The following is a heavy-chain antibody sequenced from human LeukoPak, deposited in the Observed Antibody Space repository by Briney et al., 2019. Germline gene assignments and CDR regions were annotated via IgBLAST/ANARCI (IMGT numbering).Heavy chain of an antibody. CDR3: AKAAGGYCSSTSCYSPFDY. J-gene: IGHJ4*02. CDR1: GFTFSSSA. Sequence: GGSLRLSCAASGFTFSSSAMSWVRQVPGKGLEWVSGISWNSGSIGYADSVKGRFTISRDNAKNSLYLQMNSLRAEDTALYYCAKAAGGYCSSTSCYSPFDYWGQGTLVTVSS. V-gene: IGHV3-9*01. D-gene: IGHD2-2*02. CDR2: ISWNSGSI.